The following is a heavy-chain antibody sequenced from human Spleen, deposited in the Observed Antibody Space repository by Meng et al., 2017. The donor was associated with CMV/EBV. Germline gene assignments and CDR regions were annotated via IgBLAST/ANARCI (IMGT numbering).Heavy chain of an antibody. Sequence: GGPLRLSCAASGFSFSAYSLNWVRQAPGKGLEWVSSISSTSNYIYYADSVEGRFSISRDNAKNTVHLQMNSLRADDSAVYYCARDEPPIGSGGPTRYFQHWGQGTLVTVSS. CDR2: ISSTSNYI. CDR1: GFSFSAYS. CDR3: ARDEPPIGSGGPTRYFQH. V-gene: IGHV3-21*01. J-gene: IGHJ1*01. D-gene: IGHD6-13*01.